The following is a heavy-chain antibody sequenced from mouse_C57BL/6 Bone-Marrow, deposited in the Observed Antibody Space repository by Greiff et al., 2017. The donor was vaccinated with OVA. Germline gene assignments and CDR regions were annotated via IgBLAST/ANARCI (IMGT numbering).Heavy chain of an antibody. V-gene: IGHV14-4*01. Sequence: VQLQQSGAELVRPGASVKLSCTASGFNIKDDYMHWVKQMPEQGLEWIGWIDPENGDTEYASKFQGKATITADTSSNTAYLQLSSLTSEDTAVYYCTTYSNYGGYWGQGTTLTVSS. CDR2: IDPENGDT. J-gene: IGHJ2*01. CDR3: TTYSNYGGY. CDR1: GFNIKDDY. D-gene: IGHD2-5*01.